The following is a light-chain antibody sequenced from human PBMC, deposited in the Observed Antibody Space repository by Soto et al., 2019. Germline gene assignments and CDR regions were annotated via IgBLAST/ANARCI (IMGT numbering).Light chain of an antibody. CDR3: SPYTSSSTLYV. CDR2: DVT. V-gene: IGLV2-14*01. Sequence: QSALTQPASVSGSLGQSSTMSCTGTSSDVGGYNYVSWYRHHPGKAPKLLIFDVTNRPSGVSNRFSGSKSGNTASLTISGLQPEDEADYYCSPYTSSSTLYVFGTGTKVTVL. J-gene: IGLJ1*01. CDR1: SSDVGGYNY.